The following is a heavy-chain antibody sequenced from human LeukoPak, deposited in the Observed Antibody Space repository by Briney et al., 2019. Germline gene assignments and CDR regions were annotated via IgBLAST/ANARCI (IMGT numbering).Heavy chain of an antibody. J-gene: IGHJ6*03. CDR3: ARDLRGSYYYYYYYYMDV. Sequence: GASVKVSCKASGYTFTCYYMHWVRQAPGQGLEWMGWINPNSGGTNYAQKFQGRVTMTRDTSISTAYMELSRLRSDDTAVYYCARDLRGSYYYYYYYYMDVWGKGTTVTISS. CDR2: INPNSGGT. CDR1: GYTFTCYY. V-gene: IGHV1-2*02. D-gene: IGHD1-26*01.